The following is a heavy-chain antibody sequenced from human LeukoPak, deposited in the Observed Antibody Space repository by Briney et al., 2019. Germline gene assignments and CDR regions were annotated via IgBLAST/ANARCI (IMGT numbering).Heavy chain of an antibody. CDR1: GFTVSSNY. CDR3: AKEVEVLLVKTDLHFDF. Sequence: GGSLRLSCAASGFTVSSNYMSWVRQAPGKGLEWVSAISGSGGSTYYTDSVKGRFTISRDNSKNMVFLQMNSLRAEDTAVYYCAKEVEVLLVKTDLHFDFWGQGTLVTVSS. J-gene: IGHJ4*02. D-gene: IGHD2-8*02. CDR2: ISGSGGST. V-gene: IGHV3-23*01.